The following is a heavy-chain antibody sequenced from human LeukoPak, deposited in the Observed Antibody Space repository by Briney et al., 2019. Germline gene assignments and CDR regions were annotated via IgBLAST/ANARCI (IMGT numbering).Heavy chain of an antibody. CDR3: ARLRADHFDY. V-gene: IGHV1-2*02. D-gene: IGHD5-12*01. CDR1: GYAFTVYY. CDR2: INPNSGGT. J-gene: IGHJ4*02. Sequence: VASVKVSCKASGYAFTVYYMHWVRQAPGQGLEWMGWINPNSGGTNYAQKFQGRVTMTRDTSISTAYMELSRLRSDDTAVYYCARLRADHFDYWGQGTLVTVSS.